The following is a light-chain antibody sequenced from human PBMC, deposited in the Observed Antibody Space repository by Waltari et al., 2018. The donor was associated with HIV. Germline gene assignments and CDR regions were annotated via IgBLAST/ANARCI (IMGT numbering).Light chain of an antibody. CDR1: RSDVRSYNL. J-gene: IGLJ3*02. V-gene: IGLV2-23*01. CDR3: CSYAGSTTWL. Sequence: SALTQPASVSGSPGQAITVSCTRRRSDVRSYNLVSWYQQHPGKAPKPMIYEDDKRPSGVSNRFSGSKSGNTASLTISGLQAEDEADYYCCSYAGSTTWLFGGGTKLTVL. CDR2: EDD.